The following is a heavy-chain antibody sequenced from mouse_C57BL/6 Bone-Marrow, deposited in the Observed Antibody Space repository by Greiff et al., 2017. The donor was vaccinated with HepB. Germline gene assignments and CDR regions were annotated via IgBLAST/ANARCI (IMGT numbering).Heavy chain of an antibody. CDR3: TRDRFDYYFDY. V-gene: IGHV5-6*02. Sequence: DVMLVESGGDLVKVGGSLKLSCAASGFTFSTSGMSWVRQTPDKRLEWVATINTGGTYTYYADSVKGRFTISKDSAKNTLFLLISSLKSEDSAIYYCTRDRFDYYFDYWGQGTTLTVSS. J-gene: IGHJ2*01. D-gene: IGHD2-14*01. CDR2: INTGGTYT. CDR1: GFTFSTSG.